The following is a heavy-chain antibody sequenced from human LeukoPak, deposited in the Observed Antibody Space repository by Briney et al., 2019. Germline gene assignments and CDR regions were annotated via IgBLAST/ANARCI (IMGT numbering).Heavy chain of an antibody. V-gene: IGHV3-11*01. CDR1: GFTFSDYY. CDR3: ATTTVTTRDFDS. Sequence: SLRLSCAASGFTFSDYYMSWILQAPGKGLEWVSYISSSDSTIYYADSVKGRFTISRDNAKNSLYLQMNSLRAEDTAVYYCATTTVTTRDFDSWGQGTLVTVSS. J-gene: IGHJ4*02. CDR2: ISSSDSTI. D-gene: IGHD4-11*01.